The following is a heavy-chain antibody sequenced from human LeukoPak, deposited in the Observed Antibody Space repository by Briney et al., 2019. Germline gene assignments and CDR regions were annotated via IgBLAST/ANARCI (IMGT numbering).Heavy chain of an antibody. CDR2: ISSSSSYI. J-gene: IGHJ5*02. Sequence: PGGSLRLSCAASGFTFSSYSMNWVRQAPGKGLEWVSSISSSSSYIYYADSVKGRFTISRDNAKNSLYLQMNSLRAEDTAVYYCARDSPSTERWYYDFWSGYRSWFDPWGQGTLVTVSS. D-gene: IGHD3-3*01. V-gene: IGHV3-21*01. CDR3: ARDSPSTERWYYDFWSGYRSWFDP. CDR1: GFTFSSYS.